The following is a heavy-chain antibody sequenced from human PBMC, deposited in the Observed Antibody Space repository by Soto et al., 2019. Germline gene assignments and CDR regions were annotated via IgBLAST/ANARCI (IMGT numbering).Heavy chain of an antibody. CDR3: AKSRGDSWTTYFFDY. CDR2: ISGSGGST. D-gene: IGHD4-4*01. V-gene: IGHV3-23*01. CDR1: GFTFSSYA. J-gene: IGHJ4*02. Sequence: GGSLRLSCAASGFTFSSYAMSWVRQAPGKGLEWVSAISGSGGSTYYADSVKGRSTISRDNFRNTLYLQVNSLRADDTAVYFCAKSRGDSWTTYFFDYWGQGALVTVSS.